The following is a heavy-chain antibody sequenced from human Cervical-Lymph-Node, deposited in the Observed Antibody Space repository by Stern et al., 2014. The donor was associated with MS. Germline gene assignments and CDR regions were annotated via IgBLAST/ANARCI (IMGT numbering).Heavy chain of an antibody. Sequence: EVQLVESGGGLIQPGGPLRLSCAAPGFTVSNNYMSWVRQAPGKGLEWASLIYNDDSTYYAGSAKGRSNISRDTSKNKQLLLSNSLRAEDTAVYYCAKAIFGVNTAAMAPDAFDTWGQGTMVTVSS. CDR3: AKAIFGVNTAAMAPDAFDT. CDR2: IYNDDST. D-gene: IGHD3-3*01. J-gene: IGHJ3*02. CDR1: GFTVSNNY. V-gene: IGHV3-53*01.